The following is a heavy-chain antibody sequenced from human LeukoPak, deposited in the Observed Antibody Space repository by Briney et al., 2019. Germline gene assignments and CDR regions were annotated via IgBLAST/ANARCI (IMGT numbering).Heavy chain of an antibody. D-gene: IGHD2-2*01. J-gene: IGHJ4*02. CDR2: IKQDGSEK. CDR1: GFTFSSYW. V-gene: IGHV3-7*01. CDR3: ARDRYCTTTRCSDY. Sequence: PGGSLRLSCAASGFTFSSYWMSWVRQAPGKGLEWVANIKQDGSEKYYVDSVKGRFTISRDNAKNSLYLQMNSLRAEDTAVYYCARDRYCTTTRCSDYWGQGTLVTVSS.